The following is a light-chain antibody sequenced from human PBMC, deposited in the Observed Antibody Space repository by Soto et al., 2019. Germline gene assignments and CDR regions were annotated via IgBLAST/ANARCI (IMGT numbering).Light chain of an antibody. V-gene: IGLV2-14*01. CDR3: TSFTSTNTWV. Sequence: QSVLTQTASVSASPGQSITISCTGTHSDVGGYDRVSWSQQHPGKPPKLIIFEVSYRPSGVSNRFSGSKSGNTASLTISGLQPEDEADYYCTSFTSTNTWVFGGGTQLTVL. CDR2: EVS. J-gene: IGLJ3*02. CDR1: HSDVGGYDR.